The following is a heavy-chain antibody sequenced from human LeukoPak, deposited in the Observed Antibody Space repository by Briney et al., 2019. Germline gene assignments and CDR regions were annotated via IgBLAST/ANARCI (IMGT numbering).Heavy chain of an antibody. Sequence: PSETLSLTCAVYGGSFSGYYWSWIRQPPGKGLEWIGEINHSGSTNYNPSLKSRVTISVDTSKNQFSLKLSSVTAADTAVYYCARGVSVTGLGYWGQGTLVTVSS. V-gene: IGHV4-34*01. J-gene: IGHJ4*02. CDR1: GGSFSGYY. CDR3: ARGVSVTGLGY. D-gene: IGHD2-21*02. CDR2: INHSGST.